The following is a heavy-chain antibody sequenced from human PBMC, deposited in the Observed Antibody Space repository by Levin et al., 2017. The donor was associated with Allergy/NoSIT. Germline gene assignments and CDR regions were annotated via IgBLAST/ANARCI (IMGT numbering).Heavy chain of an antibody. V-gene: IGHV3-23*01. CDR3: AKRRGAYCEADCYFDF. CDR1: GFSFSSYA. CDR2: VNAGDGT. Sequence: GGSLRLSCAASGFSFSSYAMCWVRQSPGKGLEWVSSVNAGDGTYYADSVKGRFSISRDNSKNTLYLQMNNLRAEDTAVYYCAKRRGAYCEADCYFDFWGQGTLVTVSS. J-gene: IGHJ4*02. D-gene: IGHD2-21*02.